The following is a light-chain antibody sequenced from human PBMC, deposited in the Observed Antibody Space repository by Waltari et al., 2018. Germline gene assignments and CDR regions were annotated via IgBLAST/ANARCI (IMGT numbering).Light chain of an antibody. CDR2: GAA. Sequence: RARQSVGSDLACDQQKPGQAPRHLCYGAANRATGIPARFSGRGSGRDFTLTISSREPEDFAFYYCQQRSNWPRTFGPGTKVDIK. CDR3: QQRSNWPRT. V-gene: IGKV3-11*02. J-gene: IGKJ3*01. CDR1: QSVGSD.